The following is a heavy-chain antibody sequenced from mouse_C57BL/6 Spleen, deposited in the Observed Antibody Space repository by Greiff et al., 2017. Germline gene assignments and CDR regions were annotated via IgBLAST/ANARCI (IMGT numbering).Heavy chain of an antibody. CDR2: INPNNGGT. CDR3: ARFYYGSSYALDY. V-gene: IGHV1-53*01. Sequence: QVQLQQPGTELVKPGASVKLSCKASGYTFTSYWMHWVKQRPGQGLEWIGNINPNNGGTTYNEKFKSKATLTVDKSSSTAYMQLSSLTSEDSAVYYCARFYYGSSYALDYWGQGTSVTVSS. D-gene: IGHD1-1*01. J-gene: IGHJ4*01. CDR1: GYTFTSYW.